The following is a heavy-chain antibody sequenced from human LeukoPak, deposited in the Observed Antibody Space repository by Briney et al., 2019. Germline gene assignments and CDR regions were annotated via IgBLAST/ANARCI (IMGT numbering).Heavy chain of an antibody. CDR1: GGSFRRSA. V-gene: IGHV1-69*05. D-gene: IGHD4-11*01. Sequence: SVKVSCKASGGSFRRSAISWVRQTPGQGLEWMGGIIPMFGTPNYAQKFRGRVSMTTEESTSTAYMELSSLTSEDTAVYYCTKTSQSPVTPGAFDIWGQGRMVTVSS. CDR2: IIPMFGTP. J-gene: IGHJ3*02. CDR3: TKTSQSPVTPGAFDI.